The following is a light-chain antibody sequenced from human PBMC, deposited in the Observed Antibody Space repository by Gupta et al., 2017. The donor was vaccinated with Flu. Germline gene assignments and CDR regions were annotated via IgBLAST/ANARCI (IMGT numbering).Light chain of an antibody. Sequence: IALTQSPATLSLSPGERATLPCRASQSVSNYLVWYQQKPGQAPRLIIYDASNRATGIPANLSGSGYGRDFTRTISGREPEDFGVYCWRQGSNWPVTFGEGPRWRSN. CDR3: RQGSNWPVT. CDR1: QSVSNY. V-gene: IGKV3-11*02. CDR2: DAS. J-gene: IGKJ4*01.